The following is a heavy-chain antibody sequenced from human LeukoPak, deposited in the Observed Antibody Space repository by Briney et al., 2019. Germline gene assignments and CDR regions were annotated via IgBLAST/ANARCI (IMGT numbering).Heavy chain of an antibody. CDR3: AKVNYYDSSGYLDY. CDR2: ISNDGSNK. D-gene: IGHD3-22*01. J-gene: IGHJ4*02. V-gene: IGHV3-30*18. CDR1: GFAFSSYG. Sequence: GGSLRLSCAASGFAFSSYGMHWARQAPGKGLEWVAVISNDGSNKYYAESVKGRFTISRDNSKNTLFLQMNSLRTEDTALYYCAKVNYYDSSGYLDYWGQGTLVTVSS.